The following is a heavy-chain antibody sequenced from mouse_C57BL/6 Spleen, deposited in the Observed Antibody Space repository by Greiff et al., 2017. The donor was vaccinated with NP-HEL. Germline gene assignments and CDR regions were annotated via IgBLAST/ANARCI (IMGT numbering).Heavy chain of an antibody. CDR2: ISSGGSYT. J-gene: IGHJ1*03. V-gene: IGHV5-6*02. Sequence: DVMLVESGGDLVKPGGSLKLSCAASGFTFSSYGMSWVRQTPDKRLEWVATISSGGSYTYYPDSVKGRFTISRDNAENTLYLQMSSLKSEDTAMYYCARPYGSGYWYFDVWGTGTTVTVSS. CDR3: ARPYGSGYWYFDV. D-gene: IGHD1-1*01. CDR1: GFTFSSYG.